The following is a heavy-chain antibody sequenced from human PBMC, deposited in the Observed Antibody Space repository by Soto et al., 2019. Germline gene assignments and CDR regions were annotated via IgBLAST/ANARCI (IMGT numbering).Heavy chain of an antibody. CDR3: ARDGSRYCSGGSCRDFDP. D-gene: IGHD2-15*01. Sequence: PGGSLRLSCAASGLTFRSYEMNWVRQAPGKGLEWVSYISSSGSTIYYADSVKGRFTISRDNAKNSLYLQMNSLRAEDTAVYYCARDGSRYCSGGSCRDFDPWGQGTLVTVSS. V-gene: IGHV3-48*03. J-gene: IGHJ5*02. CDR2: ISSSGSTI. CDR1: GLTFRSYE.